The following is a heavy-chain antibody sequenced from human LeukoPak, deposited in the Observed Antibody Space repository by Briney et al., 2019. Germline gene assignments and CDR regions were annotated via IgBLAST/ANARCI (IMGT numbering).Heavy chain of an antibody. D-gene: IGHD2-15*01. CDR1: GYRFTSYW. V-gene: IGHV5-51*01. CDR3: ARHVGHCSGGSCYCDY. Sequence: GESLKISCQGSGYRFTSYWIAWVRQMPGKGLEWMGIIYPGGSDTTYSPSFQGQVTLSVDKSISTAYLQWSSLKALDTAMYYCARHVGHCSGGSCYCDYWGQGTLVTVSS. J-gene: IGHJ4*02. CDR2: IYPGGSDT.